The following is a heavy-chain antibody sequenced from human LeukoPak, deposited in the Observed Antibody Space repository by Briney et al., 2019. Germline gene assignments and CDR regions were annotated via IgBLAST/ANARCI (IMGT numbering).Heavy chain of an antibody. J-gene: IGHJ4*02. CDR2: IWYDGSNK. Sequence: QPGRSLRFSCSASGFTFNSNGMHRVRQAPGMGLVWGTVIWYDGSNKYYADSVKGRFTISRDNSKNTLYLQMNSLRAEDAAVYYCARDSDYPDYWGQGTLVTVSS. V-gene: IGHV3-33*01. D-gene: IGHD3-10*01. CDR3: ARDSDYPDY. CDR1: GFTFNSNG.